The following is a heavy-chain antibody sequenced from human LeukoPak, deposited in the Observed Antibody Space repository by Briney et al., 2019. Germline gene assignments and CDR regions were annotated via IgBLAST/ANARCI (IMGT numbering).Heavy chain of an antibody. CDR1: GYTFTSYG. V-gene: IGHV1-18*01. Sequence: ASVKVSCKASGYTFTSYGISWVRQAPGQGLEWMGWISAYNGNTNYAQRLQGRVTMTTDTSTSTAYMELSRLRSDDTAVYYCATVFHSSGYCWGQGTLVTVSS. CDR3: ATVFHSSGYC. J-gene: IGHJ4*02. CDR2: ISAYNGNT. D-gene: IGHD3-22*01.